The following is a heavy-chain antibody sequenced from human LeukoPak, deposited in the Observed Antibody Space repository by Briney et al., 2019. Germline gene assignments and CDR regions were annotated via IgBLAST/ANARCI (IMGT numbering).Heavy chain of an antibody. CDR3: AKDSDANTYYYDSTMVLGAFDI. CDR1: GFTFSSYG. CDR2: IRYDGSNK. D-gene: IGHD3-22*01. V-gene: IGHV3-30*02. Sequence: GGSLRLSCAASGFTFSSYGMHWVRQAPGKGLEWVAFIRYDGSNKYYADSVKGRFTISRDNSKNTLYLQMNSLRAEDTAVYYCAKDSDANTYYYDSTMVLGAFDIWGQGTMVTVSS. J-gene: IGHJ3*02.